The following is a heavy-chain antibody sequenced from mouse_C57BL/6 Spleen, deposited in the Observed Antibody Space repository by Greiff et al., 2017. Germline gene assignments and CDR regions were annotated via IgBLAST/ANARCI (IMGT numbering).Heavy chain of an antibody. CDR2: IYPGDGDT. CDR3: ARDYSNTRYYFDY. V-gene: IGHV1-82*01. Sequence: QVQLQQSGPELVKPGASVKISCKASGYAFSSSWMHWVKQRPGPGLEWIGRIYPGDGDTNYNGKFKGKATLTADKSSSTAYMHLSSLTSEDSAVYFCARDYSNTRYYFDYRGQGTTLTVSS. J-gene: IGHJ2*01. CDR1: GYAFSSSW. D-gene: IGHD2-5*01.